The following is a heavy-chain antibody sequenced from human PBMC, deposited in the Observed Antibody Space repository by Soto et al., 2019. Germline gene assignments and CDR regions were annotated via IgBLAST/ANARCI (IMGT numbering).Heavy chain of an antibody. V-gene: IGHV4-34*09. D-gene: IGHD3-16*02. CDR3: ARYRFSGKRWSKFDY. J-gene: IGHJ4*02. CDR2: INHSGST. CDR1: GGSFSGYY. Sequence: PSETLSLTCAVYGGSFSGYYWSWIRQPPGKGLEWIGEINHSGSTNYNPSLKSRVTISVDMSKKQVSLKLSSVTAPDTAVYFCARYRFSGKRWSKFDYWGQGSLVTVSS.